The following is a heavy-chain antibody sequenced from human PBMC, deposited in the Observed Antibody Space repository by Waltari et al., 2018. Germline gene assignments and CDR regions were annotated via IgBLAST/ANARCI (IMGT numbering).Heavy chain of an antibody. CDR1: GYSISSGYY. D-gene: IGHD1-26*01. CDR3: ARTTYSGSYSFDFDY. Sequence: QVQLQESGPGLVKPSETLSLTCAVSGYSISSGYYWGWIRQPPGKGLEWIGSIYHSGSTYYHPSLKSRVTISVDTSKNQFSLKLSSVTAADTAVYYCARTTYSGSYSFDFDYWGQGTLVTVSS. J-gene: IGHJ4*02. CDR2: IYHSGST. V-gene: IGHV4-38-2*01.